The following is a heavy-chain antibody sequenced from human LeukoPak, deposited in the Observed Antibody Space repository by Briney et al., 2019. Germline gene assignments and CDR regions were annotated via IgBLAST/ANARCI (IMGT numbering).Heavy chain of an antibody. Sequence: SETLSLTCTVSGRSIRNYYCSWIRQPPGKGLEWIGFMYYSGSTIYNPSLKSRVTISVGKHKNQFSLKLSSVTAADTAVYYCARHAKNMDISPLDFWGQGTLVTVSS. CDR1: GRSIRNYY. D-gene: IGHD2/OR15-2a*01. CDR2: MYYSGST. CDR3: ARHAKNMDISPLDF. V-gene: IGHV4-59*08. J-gene: IGHJ4*02.